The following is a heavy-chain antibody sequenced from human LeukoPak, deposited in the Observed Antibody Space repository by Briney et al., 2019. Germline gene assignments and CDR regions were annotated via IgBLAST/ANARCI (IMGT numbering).Heavy chain of an antibody. D-gene: IGHD6-13*01. Sequence: ASVKVSCKASGYTFTGYYMHWVRQAPGQGLEWMGWINPNSGGTNYAQKFQGRVTMTRDTSISTAYMELSRLRSDDTAVYYCARVKGWSSSWYSASFGIDAFDIWGQGTMVTVSS. J-gene: IGHJ3*02. CDR2: INPNSGGT. CDR3: ARVKGWSSSWYSASFGIDAFDI. CDR1: GYTFTGYY. V-gene: IGHV1-2*02.